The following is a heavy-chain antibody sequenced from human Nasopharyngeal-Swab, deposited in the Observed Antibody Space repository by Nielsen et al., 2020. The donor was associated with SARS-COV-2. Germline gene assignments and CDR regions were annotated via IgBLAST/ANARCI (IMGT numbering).Heavy chain of an antibody. CDR3: ARIAGRGSIYYYYMDV. J-gene: IGHJ6*03. V-gene: IGHV3-21*01. Sequence: GESLKISCAGSGFTFNSYSMIWVRQVPGEGLEWVSSISGSGTYVYHADSVKGRFTISKDSAKNSLYLQMNSLRADDTAVYFCARIAGRGSIYYYYMDVWGTGTTVTVSS. CDR2: ISGSGTYV. D-gene: IGHD1-26*01. CDR1: GFTFNSYS.